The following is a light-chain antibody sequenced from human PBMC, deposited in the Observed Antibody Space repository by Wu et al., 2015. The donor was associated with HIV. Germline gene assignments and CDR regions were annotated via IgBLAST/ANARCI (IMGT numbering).Light chain of an antibody. CDR1: QSVGTSY. V-gene: IGKV3-20*01. CDR3: QQYEGSPRT. CDR2: GTS. J-gene: IGKJ1*01. Sequence: EIVLTQSPGTLSLSPGERATLSCRASQSVGTSYVAWYQQKPGQAPRLLLYGTSNRATDIPDRLSGSGSGTDFTLTISRLEPEDFAVYYCQQYEGSPRTFGQGTKVEI.